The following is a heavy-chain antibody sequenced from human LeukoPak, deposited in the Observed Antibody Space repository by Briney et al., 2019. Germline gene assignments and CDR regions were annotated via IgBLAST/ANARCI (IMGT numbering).Heavy chain of an antibody. Sequence: KPSETLSLTCTVSGGSISSGGYYWSWIRQHPGKGLEWIGYIYYSGGTYYHPSLKSRVTISVDTSKNQFSLKLSSVTAADTAVYYCARDSYYYDSSGYSLPAFDIWGQGTMVTVSS. CDR2: IYYSGGT. V-gene: IGHV4-31*03. J-gene: IGHJ3*02. CDR1: GGSISSGGYY. D-gene: IGHD3-22*01. CDR3: ARDSYYYDSSGYSLPAFDI.